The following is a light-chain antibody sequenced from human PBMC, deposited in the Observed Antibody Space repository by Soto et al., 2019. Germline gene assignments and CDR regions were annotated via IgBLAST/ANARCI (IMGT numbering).Light chain of an antibody. Sequence: EIVLTQSPGTLSLSPGERATLSCRASQSVSSSYLAWYQQKPGQAPRLLIYGASSRATGIPDRFSGSGSGTDFALTIIKLEPEFFAVNYCRHDGRTLTFGEWGKVDIK. CDR3: RHDGRTLT. CDR1: QSVSSSY. CDR2: GAS. V-gene: IGKV3-20*01. J-gene: IGKJ4*01.